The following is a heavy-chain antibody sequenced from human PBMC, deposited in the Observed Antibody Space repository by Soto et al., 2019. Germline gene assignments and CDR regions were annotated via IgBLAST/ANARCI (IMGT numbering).Heavy chain of an antibody. CDR3: AGYSSWYRPY. V-gene: IGHV4-59*01. J-gene: IGHJ4*02. D-gene: IGHD6-13*01. CDR1: GGSISSYY. CDR2: IYYSGST. Sequence: GTGPDFSSETLSLTCTVSGGSISSYYWSWIRQPPGKGLEWIGYIYYSGSTNYNPSLKSRVTISVDTSKNQFSLKLSSVTAADTAVYYCAGYSSWYRPYWGQGTLVTVSS.